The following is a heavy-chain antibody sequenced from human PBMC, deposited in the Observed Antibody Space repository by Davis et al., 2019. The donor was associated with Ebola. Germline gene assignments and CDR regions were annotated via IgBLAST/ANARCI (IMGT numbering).Heavy chain of an antibody. Sequence: PGGFLRLSCAASGFTFTSYSMTWVRQAPGKGLEWVSGISGSGSTYYADSVKGRFTFSRDNSKNTLYLQMNSLRAADTAVYYCAKGSLYGSRSITAGVDVWGQGTTVTVSS. CDR3: AKGSLYGSRSITAGVDV. D-gene: IGHD4-17*01. J-gene: IGHJ6*02. CDR2: ISGSGST. V-gene: IGHV3-23*01. CDR1: GFTFTSYS.